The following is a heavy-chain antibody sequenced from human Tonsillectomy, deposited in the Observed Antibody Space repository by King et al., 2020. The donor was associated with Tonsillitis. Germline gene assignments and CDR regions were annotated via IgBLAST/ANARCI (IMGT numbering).Heavy chain of an antibody. V-gene: IGHV1-24*01. CDR1: GYTLTELS. D-gene: IGHD3-10*01. CDR3: ATITPCLDYNYYGMDV. CDR2: FDPEDDET. J-gene: IGHJ6*02. Sequence: QLVQSGAEVRKPGASVKVSCKVSGYTLTELSMHWVRQAPGKGLEWMGHFDPEDDETIYAQKFQGRVTMTEDTSTDTAYMELNSLRSEDTAVYYCATITPCLDYNYYGMDVWGQGTTVTVSS.